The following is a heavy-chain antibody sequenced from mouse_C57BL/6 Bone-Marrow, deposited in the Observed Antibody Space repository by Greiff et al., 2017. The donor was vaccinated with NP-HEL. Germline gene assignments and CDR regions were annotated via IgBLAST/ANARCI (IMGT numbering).Heavy chain of an antibody. D-gene: IGHD2-4*01. Sequence: EVKLMESGGGLVQPGGSLKLSCAASGFTFSDYYMYWVRQTPEKRLEWVAYISNGGGSTYYPDTVKGRFTISRDNAKNTLYLQMSRLKSEDTAMYYCAREGMITGPGWYFDVWGTGTTVTVSS. CDR2: ISNGGGST. CDR3: AREGMITGPGWYFDV. CDR1: GFTFSDYY. J-gene: IGHJ1*03. V-gene: IGHV5-12*01.